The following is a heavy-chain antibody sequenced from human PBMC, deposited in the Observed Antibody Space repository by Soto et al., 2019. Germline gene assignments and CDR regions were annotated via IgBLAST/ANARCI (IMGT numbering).Heavy chain of an antibody. CDR3: ARHRGFSYYYCDS. D-gene: IGHD3-22*01. J-gene: IGHJ4*02. CDR2: IFYSGST. Sequence: SETLSLTCTVSGGSISSYYWSWMRQPPGKGLEWIGYIFYSGSTNYNPSLKSRVTISVDTSKNQFSLKLSSVTAADTAVYYCARHRGFSYYYCDSWGQGTLGTVSA. CDR1: GGSISSYY. V-gene: IGHV4-59*01.